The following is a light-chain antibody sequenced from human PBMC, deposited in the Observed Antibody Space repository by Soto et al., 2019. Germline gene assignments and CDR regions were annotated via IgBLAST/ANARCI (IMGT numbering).Light chain of an antibody. CDR3: HQYGSSPPWT. J-gene: IGKJ1*01. CDR1: QSISSRY. V-gene: IGKV3-20*01. CDR2: ATS. Sequence: EIVLTQSPGTLSLSPGERAILSCRTSQSISSRYLAWHQQKPGQAPRLLLYATSNRATGIPARFSGSGSGTDFPLTISRLEPDDFAVYYCHQYGSSPPWTFGQGTRVEIK.